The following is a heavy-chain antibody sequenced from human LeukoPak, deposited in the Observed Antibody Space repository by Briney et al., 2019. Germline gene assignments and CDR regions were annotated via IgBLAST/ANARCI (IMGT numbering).Heavy chain of an antibody. D-gene: IGHD3-22*01. CDR1: RYTFTSYA. CDR2: INAGSCNT. Sequence: GASVKVSCKASRYTFTSYAMHWVRQAPGQRLEWMGWINAGSCNTKYSQKFQGRVTITRDTAASTAYMELSSLRSEDTAVYYCARDALDYYDSSGYYSPNFDYWGQGTLVTVSS. J-gene: IGHJ4*02. V-gene: IGHV1-3*01. CDR3: ARDALDYYDSSGYYSPNFDY.